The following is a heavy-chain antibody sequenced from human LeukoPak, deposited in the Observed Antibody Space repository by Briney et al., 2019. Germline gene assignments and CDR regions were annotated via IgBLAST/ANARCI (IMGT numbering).Heavy chain of an antibody. CDR1: GFTVSSTY. J-gene: IGHJ4*02. D-gene: IGHD2-15*01. CDR2: IYSGGNI. Sequence: GGSLGLSCAASGFTVSSTYMSWVRQAPGKGLEWVSVIYSGGNIYYIDSVKGRFTISRDTSKNTLYLQMNSLRAEDTAVYFCASRHCSGGGCYFAGADPFDYWGQGTLVTVSS. CDR3: ASRHCSGGGCYFAGADPFDY. V-gene: IGHV3-53*01.